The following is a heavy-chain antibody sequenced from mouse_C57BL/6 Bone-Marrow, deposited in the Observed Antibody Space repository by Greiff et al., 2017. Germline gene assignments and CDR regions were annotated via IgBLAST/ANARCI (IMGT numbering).Heavy chain of an antibody. V-gene: IGHV1-64*01. CDR2: IHPNSGST. Sequence: VQLQQPGAELVKPGASVKLSCKASGYTFTSYWMHWVKQRPGQGLEWIGMIHPNSGSTNYNEKFKSKATLTVDKSSSAAYMQLSSLTSEDSAVYYCARYYDGSIPFAYWGQGTLVTVSA. J-gene: IGHJ3*01. D-gene: IGHD1-1*01. CDR1: GYTFTSYW. CDR3: ARYYDGSIPFAY.